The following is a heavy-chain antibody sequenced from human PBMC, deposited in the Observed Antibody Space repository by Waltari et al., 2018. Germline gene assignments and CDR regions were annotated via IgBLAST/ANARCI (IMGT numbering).Heavy chain of an antibody. V-gene: IGHV3-48*03. D-gene: IGHD6-13*01. CDR2: ISSSGSST. Sequence: EVQLVEYGGGLAQPGGSLRLSCVASGFTFSSYEMNWVRQAPGKGLEWVSYISSSGSSTIYADSARGRFTISRDNAKNSLYLQMNSLRAEDTAVYFCARESGSSWSPLDYWGQGTLVTVSS. CDR3: ARESGSSWSPLDY. J-gene: IGHJ4*02. CDR1: GFTFSSYE.